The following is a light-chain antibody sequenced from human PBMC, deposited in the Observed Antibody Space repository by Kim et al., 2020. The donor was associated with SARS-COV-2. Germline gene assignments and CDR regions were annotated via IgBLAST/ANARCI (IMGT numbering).Light chain of an antibody. CDR1: QSVRNN. V-gene: IGKV3-15*01. J-gene: IGKJ4*01. CDR3: QHYNDWPLLT. Sequence: IVMTQSPATLSVSPGERVTLSCRASQSVRNNLAWYQQRPGQAPRLLIYGASTRATDVSDRFSGSGSGTEFTLTIRSLQSEDLAVYYCQHYNDWPLLTFGGGTKVDIK. CDR2: GAS.